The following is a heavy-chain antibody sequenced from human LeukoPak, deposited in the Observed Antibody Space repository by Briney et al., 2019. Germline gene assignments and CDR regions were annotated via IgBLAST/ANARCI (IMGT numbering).Heavy chain of an antibody. D-gene: IGHD3-22*01. CDR1: GFTFSDFW. CDR2: IKQDGSEK. V-gene: IGHV3-7*01. Sequence: GGTLRLSCAASGFTFSDFWMTWVRQAPGKGLEWVANIKQDGSEKYYVDSVKGRFTVSRDNANNSLFLQMNSLRGDDAAVYYCAREPLDTSGYYYGTLDYWGQGTLVTVSS. J-gene: IGHJ4*02. CDR3: AREPLDTSGYYYGTLDY.